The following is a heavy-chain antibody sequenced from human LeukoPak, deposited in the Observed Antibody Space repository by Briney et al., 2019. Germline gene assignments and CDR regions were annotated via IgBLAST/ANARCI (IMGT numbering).Heavy chain of an antibody. D-gene: IGHD6-19*01. CDR1: GGSISSSSYY. Sequence: PSQTLSLTCTVSGGSISSSSYYWGWIRQPPGKGLEWIGSIYYSGSTYYNPSLKSRVTISVDTSKNQFSLKLSSVTAADTAVYYCARLDLWAPASSGWKEMAFDIWGQGTMVTVSS. CDR3: ARLDLWAPASSGWKEMAFDI. CDR2: IYYSGST. J-gene: IGHJ3*02. V-gene: IGHV4-39*01.